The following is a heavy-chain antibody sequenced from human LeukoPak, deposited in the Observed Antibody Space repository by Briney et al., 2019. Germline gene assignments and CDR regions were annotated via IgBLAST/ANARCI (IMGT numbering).Heavy chain of an antibody. CDR1: GFTFDDYA. D-gene: IGHD3-9*01. V-gene: IGHV3-43*02. CDR2: ISGDGGST. J-gene: IGHJ3*02. CDR3: ASPLVIPDALDI. Sequence: PGGSLRLSCAVSGFTFDDYAMHWVRQAPGKGLEWVSVISGDGGSTYYADSVKGRFTISRDNSKNSLYLQTDSLRTEDSALYHCASPLVIPDALDIWGQGTMVTVSS.